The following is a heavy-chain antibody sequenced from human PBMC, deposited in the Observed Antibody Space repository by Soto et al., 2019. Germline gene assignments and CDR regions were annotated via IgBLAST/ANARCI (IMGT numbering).Heavy chain of an antibody. CDR1: GYTFTRYG. D-gene: IGHD2-8*01. V-gene: IGHV1-18*01. J-gene: IGHJ6*02. Sequence: GASVKVSCKASGYTFTRYGISWVRQAPGQGLGWMGWISGYNGDTNYAQKFQGRVSMTIDTSTTTAYMELRSLTSDDTAVYYCAKNGQPPYYYYGLDVWG. CDR3: AKNGQPPYYYYGLDV. CDR2: ISGYNGDT.